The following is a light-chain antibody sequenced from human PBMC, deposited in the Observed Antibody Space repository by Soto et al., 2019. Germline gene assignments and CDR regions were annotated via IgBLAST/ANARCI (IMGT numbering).Light chain of an antibody. CDR2: EVN. CDR1: SSDVGGYKL. CDR3: LSYTSANTRV. V-gene: IGLV2-14*01. Sequence: QSALTQPASVSASPGQSITISCTGTSSDVGGYKLVSWYQHHPGKAPKLMIYEVNNRPSGVSNRFSGSKSGNTASLTISGLQPEDEADYYCLSYTSANTRVFGGGTKVTVL. J-gene: IGLJ3*02.